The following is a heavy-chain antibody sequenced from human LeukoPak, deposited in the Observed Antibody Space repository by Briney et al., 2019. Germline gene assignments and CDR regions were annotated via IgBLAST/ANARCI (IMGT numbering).Heavy chain of an antibody. D-gene: IGHD1-1*01. J-gene: IGHJ6*02. V-gene: IGHV1-69*13. Sequence: SVKVSWKASGGTFSSYAISWVRQAPGQGLEWMGGIIPIFGTANYAQKFQGRVTITADESTSTAYMELSSLRSEDTAVYYCARRLLGTTGTTLGYYGMDVWGQGTTVTVSS. CDR1: GGTFSSYA. CDR2: IIPIFGTA. CDR3: ARRLLGTTGTTLGYYGMDV.